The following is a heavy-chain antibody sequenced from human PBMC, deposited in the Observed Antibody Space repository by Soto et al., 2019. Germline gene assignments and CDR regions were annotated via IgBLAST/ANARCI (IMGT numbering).Heavy chain of an antibody. CDR1: GYTFTGNY. CDR3: VRGGGVDVVTPTRIVFDY. J-gene: IGHJ4*02. Sequence: QVQLVQSGAEVKKPGASVKVSCKVSGYTFTGNYMHWMRQAPGQGPEWMGWINPRNGDTDYAQKFQERVTIYRDTSISTAYMDLSRLTSDDTAIYFCVRGGGVDVVTPTRIVFDYWGQGTLLTVSS. V-gene: IGHV1-2*02. CDR2: INPRNGDT. D-gene: IGHD2-21*02.